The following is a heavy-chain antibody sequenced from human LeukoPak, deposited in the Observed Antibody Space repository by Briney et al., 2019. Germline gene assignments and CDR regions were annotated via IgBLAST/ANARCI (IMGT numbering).Heavy chain of an antibody. Sequence: ASVKVSCKASGYTFTTYYMHWVRQAPGQRPEWMGIINPRGGSTDYAQKFQGRVTMTSDTSTSTVYMELNSLKSDDTAVYYCARNLWFGESSDAFNIWGQGTMVTVSS. V-gene: IGHV1-46*01. CDR1: GYTFTTYY. CDR3: ARNLWFGESSDAFNI. CDR2: INPRGGST. D-gene: IGHD3-10*01. J-gene: IGHJ3*02.